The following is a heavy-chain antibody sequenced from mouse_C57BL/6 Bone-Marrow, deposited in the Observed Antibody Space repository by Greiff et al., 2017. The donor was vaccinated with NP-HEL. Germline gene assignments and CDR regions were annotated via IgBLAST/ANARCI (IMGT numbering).Heavy chain of an antibody. D-gene: IGHD2-2*01. CDR3: ARMVTTFRYWYFDV. J-gene: IGHJ1*03. CDR2: IYPRSGNT. Sequence: QVQLQQSGAELARPGASVKLSCKASGYTFTSYGISWVKQRTGQGLEWIGEIYPRSGNTYYNEKFKGKATLTADTSSSTAYMELRSLTSDDSAVYFCARMVTTFRYWYFDVWGTGTTVTVSS. V-gene: IGHV1-81*01. CDR1: GYTFTSYG.